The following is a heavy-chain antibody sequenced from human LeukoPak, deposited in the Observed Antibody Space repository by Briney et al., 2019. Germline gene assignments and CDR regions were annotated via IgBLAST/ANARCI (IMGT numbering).Heavy chain of an antibody. CDR2: ISGSGGST. CDR3: AKGRALEVVAAFNY. D-gene: IGHD2-15*01. V-gene: IGHV3-23*01. Sequence: GGSLRLSCAASGFTFSSYAMSWVRQAPGKGLEWVSAISGSGGSTYYVDSVKGRFTISRDNSKNTLYLQMNSLRAEDTAVYYCAKGRALEVVAAFNYWGQGTVVTVSS. CDR1: GFTFSSYA. J-gene: IGHJ4*02.